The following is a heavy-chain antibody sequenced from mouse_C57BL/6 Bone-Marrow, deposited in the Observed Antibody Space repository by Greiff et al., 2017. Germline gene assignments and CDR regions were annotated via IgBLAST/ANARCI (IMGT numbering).Heavy chain of an antibody. J-gene: IGHJ2*01. Sequence: EVQGVESGGGLVQPGGSLKLSCAASGFTFSDYYMYWVRQTPEKRLEWVAYISNGGGSTYYPDTVKGRFTISRDNAKNTLYLQMSRLKSEDTAMYYCARQGYSTPYFDYWGQGTTLTVSS. CDR2: ISNGGGST. V-gene: IGHV5-12*01. CDR1: GFTFSDYY. CDR3: ARQGYSTPYFDY. D-gene: IGHD2-5*01.